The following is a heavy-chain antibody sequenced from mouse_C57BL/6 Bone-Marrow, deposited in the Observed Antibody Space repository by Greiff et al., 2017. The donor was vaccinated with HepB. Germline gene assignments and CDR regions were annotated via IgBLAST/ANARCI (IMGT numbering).Heavy chain of an antibody. V-gene: IGHV5-4*01. CDR1: GFTFSSYA. Sequence: DVQLVESGGGLVKPGGSLKLSCAASGFTFSSYAMSWVRQTPEKRLEWVATISDGGSYTYYPDNVKGRFTISRDNAKNNLYLQMSHLKSEDTAMYYCAREEFAYWGQGTLVTVSA. CDR3: AREEFAY. CDR2: ISDGGSYT. J-gene: IGHJ3*01.